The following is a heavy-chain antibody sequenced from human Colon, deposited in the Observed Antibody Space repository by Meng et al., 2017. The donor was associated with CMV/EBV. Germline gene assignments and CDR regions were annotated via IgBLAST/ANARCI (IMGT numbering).Heavy chain of an antibody. D-gene: IGHD2-2*02. CDR1: GFTFSTYA. CDR2: ISGTGPAT. CDR3: TNAWDCSSDTCYTGFNEAFDI. V-gene: IGHV3-23*01. J-gene: IGHJ3*02. Sequence: GESLKISCAASGFTFSTYAMSWVRQAPGKGLAWVARISGTGPATHYADSVKGRYTISRDNSKNTLYLHMNALRAEDTAVYYCTNAWDCSSDTCYTGFNEAFDIWGQGTLVTVSS.